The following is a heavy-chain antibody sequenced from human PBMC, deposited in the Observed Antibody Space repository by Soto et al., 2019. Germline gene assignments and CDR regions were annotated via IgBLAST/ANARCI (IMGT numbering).Heavy chain of an antibody. Sequence: SVTVSCQAAGGTFSSYAISWVRQAPGQGLEWMGGIIPIFGTANYAQKFQGRVTITADESTSTAYMELSSLRSEDTAVYYCARVIAAAGTGDYYYGMDVWGQGTTVTVSS. D-gene: IGHD6-13*01. J-gene: IGHJ6*02. CDR2: IIPIFGTA. CDR1: GGTFSSYA. CDR3: ARVIAAAGTGDYYYGMDV. V-gene: IGHV1-69*01.